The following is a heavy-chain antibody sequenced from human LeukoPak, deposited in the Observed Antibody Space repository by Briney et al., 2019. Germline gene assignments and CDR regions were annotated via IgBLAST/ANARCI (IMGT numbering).Heavy chain of an antibody. V-gene: IGHV1-2*02. CDR3: ARGGWLLY. J-gene: IGHJ4*02. CDR1: VFTFFADF. CDR2: INPNSGGT. D-gene: IGHD5-12*01. Sequence: GSLRSSCAAFVFTFFADFIYSVRQGPVQGLVWMGGINPNSGGTNYAQKFQGRVTMTGDTSISTHYMELSRLGSDDTAVYYCARGGWLLYWGQGTLVTVSS.